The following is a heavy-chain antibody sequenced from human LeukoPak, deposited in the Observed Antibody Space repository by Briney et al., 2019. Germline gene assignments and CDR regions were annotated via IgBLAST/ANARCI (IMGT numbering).Heavy chain of an antibody. D-gene: IGHD3-10*01. V-gene: IGHV4-59*01. Sequence: PSETLSLTCTVSGGSISSYYWSWIRQAPGKGLEWIGYIYYSGSTNYNPSLKSRVTISVDTSKNQFSLKLSSVTAADTAVYYCARERRFGYYYMDVWGKGTTVTVSS. CDR3: ARERRFGYYYMDV. CDR2: IYYSGST. J-gene: IGHJ6*03. CDR1: GGSISSYY.